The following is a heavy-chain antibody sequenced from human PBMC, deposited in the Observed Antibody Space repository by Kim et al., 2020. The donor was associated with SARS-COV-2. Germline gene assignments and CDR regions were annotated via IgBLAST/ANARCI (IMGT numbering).Heavy chain of an antibody. D-gene: IGHD6-19*01. J-gene: IGHJ3*02. CDR2: IIPIFGTA. CDR1: GGTFSSYA. CDR3: ARDSSSSGWLHDAFDI. V-gene: IGHV1-69*13. Sequence: SVKVSCKASGGTFSSYAISWVRQAPGQGLEWMGGIIPIFGTANYAQKFQGRVTITADESTSTAYMELSILRSEDTAVYYCARDSSSSGWLHDAFDIWGQGTMVTVSS.